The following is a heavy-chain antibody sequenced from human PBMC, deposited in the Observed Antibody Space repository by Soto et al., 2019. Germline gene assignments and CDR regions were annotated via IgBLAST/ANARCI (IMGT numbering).Heavy chain of an antibody. CDR1: GFTFSSYS. D-gene: IGHD6-6*01. Sequence: GGSLRLSCAASGFTFSSYSMNWVRQAPGKGLEWVSSISSSSFSINYADSVKGRFSISRDNAQNSLHLQMNNLRAEDTAVYYCARNESSNIYGLDVWGQGTTVTVSS. CDR2: ISSSSFSI. CDR3: ARNESSNIYGLDV. V-gene: IGHV3-21*01. J-gene: IGHJ6*02.